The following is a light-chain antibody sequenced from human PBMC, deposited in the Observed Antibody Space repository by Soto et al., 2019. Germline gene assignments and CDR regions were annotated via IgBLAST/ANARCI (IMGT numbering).Light chain of an antibody. J-gene: IGLJ3*02. Sequence: QSVLTQPPSASGTPGQRVTISCSGSSSNIGSNSVYWYQQLPGTAPKLLIYRNNQRPSGVPDRFSGSKSGTSASLAISGLRSDDEADFHCAAWDDSLSGWVFGGGTKVTVL. CDR2: RNN. CDR1: SSNIGSNS. CDR3: AAWDDSLSGWV. V-gene: IGLV1-47*01.